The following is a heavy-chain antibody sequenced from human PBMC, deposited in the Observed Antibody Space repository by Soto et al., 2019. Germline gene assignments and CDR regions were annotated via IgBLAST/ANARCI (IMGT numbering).Heavy chain of an antibody. CDR1: GGSISSGGYY. CDR3: ACSGSSLYYYGMDV. V-gene: IGHV4-31*03. D-gene: IGHD3-10*02. CDR2: IYYSGST. Sequence: KPSETLSLTCTVSGGSISSGGYYWSWIRQHPGKGLEWIGYIYYSGSTYYNPSLKSRVTISVDTSKNQFSLKLSSVTAADTAVYYCACSGSSLYYYGMDVWGQGTTVTVSS. J-gene: IGHJ6*02.